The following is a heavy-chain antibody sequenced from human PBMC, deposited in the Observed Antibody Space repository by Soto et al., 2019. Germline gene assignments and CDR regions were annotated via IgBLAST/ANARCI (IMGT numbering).Heavy chain of an antibody. CDR2: IIPILGIA. D-gene: IGHD6-13*01. Sequence: SVKVSCKASGGTFSSYTISWVRQAPGQGLEWMGRIIPILGIANYAQKFQGRVTITADKSTSTAYMELSSLRSEDTAVYYCARAMRYSNSWFPNWGQGTLVTVSS. CDR3: ARAMRYSNSWFPN. V-gene: IGHV1-69*02. CDR1: GGTFSSYT. J-gene: IGHJ5*02.